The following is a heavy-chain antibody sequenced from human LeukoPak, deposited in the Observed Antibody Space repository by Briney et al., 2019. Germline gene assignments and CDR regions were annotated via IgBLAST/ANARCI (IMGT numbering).Heavy chain of an antibody. Sequence: GGSLRLSCAASGFTFSNFAMSWVRQAPGKGLEWVSTISDSDGSTYYADSVKGRFTISRDNSKKTLYLQMNNLRAEDTAVYYCARKKRVDTDSIMVYYYYAMDVWGQGTTVTVSS. D-gene: IGHD5-18*01. V-gene: IGHV3-23*01. CDR1: GFTFSNFA. CDR2: ISDSDGST. CDR3: ARKKRVDTDSIMVYYYYAMDV. J-gene: IGHJ6*02.